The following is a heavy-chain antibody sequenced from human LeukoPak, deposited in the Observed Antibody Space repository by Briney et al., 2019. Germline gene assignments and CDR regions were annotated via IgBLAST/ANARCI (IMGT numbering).Heavy chain of an antibody. J-gene: IGHJ4*02. D-gene: IGHD4-23*01. CDR1: GGSITNYY. Sequence: SETLSLTCTVSGGSITNYYWTWIRQPPGKGLEWIGYIHYSGSTNYNPSLKSRVTISVDTSKNQFSLKLSSVTAADTAVYYCARDSSVRVVSGTRFDYWGQGTLVTVSS. CDR3: ARDSSVRVVSGTRFDY. CDR2: IHYSGST. V-gene: IGHV4-59*12.